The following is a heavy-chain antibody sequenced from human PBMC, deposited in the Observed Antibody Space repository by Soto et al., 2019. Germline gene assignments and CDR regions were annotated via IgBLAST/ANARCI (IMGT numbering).Heavy chain of an antibody. CDR3: AKDVSSGYYRYFDY. D-gene: IGHD3-22*01. CDR1: GFTFSSYG. J-gene: IGHJ4*02. V-gene: IGHV3-30*18. Sequence: GGSLRLSCAASGFTFSSYGMHWVRQAPGKGLEWVAVISYDGSNKYYADSVKGRFTISRDNSKNTLYLQMNSLRAEDTAVYYCAKDVSSGYYRYFDYGGQGTLVTVSS. CDR2: ISYDGSNK.